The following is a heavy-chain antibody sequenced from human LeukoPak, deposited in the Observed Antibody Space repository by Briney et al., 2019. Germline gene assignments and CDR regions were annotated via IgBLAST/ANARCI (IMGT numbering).Heavy chain of an antibody. V-gene: IGHV4-34*01. CDR3: ARHLSGSYFDY. CDR2: INHSGST. Sequence: SETLSLTCAVYGGSFSGYYWSWFRQPPGKGLEWIGEINHSGSTNYNPSLKSRVTISVDTSENQFSLKLSSVTAADTAVYYCARHLSGSYFDYWGQGTLVTVSS. J-gene: IGHJ4*02. CDR1: GGSFSGYY. D-gene: IGHD1-26*01.